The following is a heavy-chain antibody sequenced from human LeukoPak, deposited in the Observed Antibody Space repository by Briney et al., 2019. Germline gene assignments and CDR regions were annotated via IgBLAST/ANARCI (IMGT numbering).Heavy chain of an antibody. D-gene: IGHD5-18*01. Sequence: PSETLSLTCAVYGGSFSGYYWSWIRQPPGKGLEWIGEINHSGSTNYNPSLKSRVTMSVDTSKNQFSLKLSSVTAADTAVYYCARGDTAMVRYYYYGMDVWGQGTTVTVSS. CDR2: INHSGST. J-gene: IGHJ6*02. V-gene: IGHV4-34*01. CDR3: ARGDTAMVRYYYYGMDV. CDR1: GGSFSGYY.